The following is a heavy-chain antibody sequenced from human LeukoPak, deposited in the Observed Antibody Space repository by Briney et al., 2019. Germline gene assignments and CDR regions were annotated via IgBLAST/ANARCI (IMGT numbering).Heavy chain of an antibody. CDR1: GGSFSGYY. V-gene: IGHV4-34*01. Sequence: PSETLSLTCAVYGGSFSGYYWSWIRQPPGKGLEWIGEINHSGSTNYNPSLKSRVTISEDTSKNQFSLKLSSVTAADTAVYYCARKSVDTAMVTALSHWGQGTLVTVSS. D-gene: IGHD5-18*01. J-gene: IGHJ4*02. CDR2: INHSGST. CDR3: ARKSVDTAMVTALSH.